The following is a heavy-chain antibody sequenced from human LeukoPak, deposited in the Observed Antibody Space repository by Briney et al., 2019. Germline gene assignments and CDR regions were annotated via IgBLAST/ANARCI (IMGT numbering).Heavy chain of an antibody. D-gene: IGHD6-13*01. CDR1: GGSISSHY. J-gene: IGHJ4*02. Sequence: SETLSLTCTVSGGSISSHYWSWIRQPPGKGLEWIGYIYYSGSTNYNPSLKSRVTISVDTSKNQFSLKLSSVTAADTAVYYCARLGGGSWYGYWSQGTLVTGSS. V-gene: IGHV4-59*11. CDR2: IYYSGST. CDR3: ARLGGGSWYGY.